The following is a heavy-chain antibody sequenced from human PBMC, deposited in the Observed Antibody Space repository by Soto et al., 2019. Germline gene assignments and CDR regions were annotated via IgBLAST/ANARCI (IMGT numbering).Heavy chain of an antibody. CDR3: ARVDYYDSSGYYLRSAFDI. Sequence: GGSLRLSCAASGFTFDDYGMSWVRQAPGKGLEWVSGINWNGGSTGYADSVKGRFTISRDNAKNSLYLQMNSLGAEDTALYHCARVDYYDSSGYYLRSAFDIWGQGTMVTVSS. V-gene: IGHV3-20*01. CDR2: INWNGGST. J-gene: IGHJ3*02. CDR1: GFTFDDYG. D-gene: IGHD3-22*01.